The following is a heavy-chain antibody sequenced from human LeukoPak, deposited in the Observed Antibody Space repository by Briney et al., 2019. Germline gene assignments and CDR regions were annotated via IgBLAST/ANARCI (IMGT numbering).Heavy chain of an antibody. V-gene: IGHV4-59*01. CDR1: GGSISSYY. D-gene: IGHD3-10*01. J-gene: IGHJ5*02. CDR2: IHYTGST. CDR3: ARGGYYGSGNDFRFDP. Sequence: SETLSLTCTVSGGSISSYYWSWIRQSPGRGLEGIGYIHYTGSTNYNPSLKSRVTISVETSKNQFSLKLKSVTAADTAVYYCARGGYYGSGNDFRFDPWGQGTLVTVSS.